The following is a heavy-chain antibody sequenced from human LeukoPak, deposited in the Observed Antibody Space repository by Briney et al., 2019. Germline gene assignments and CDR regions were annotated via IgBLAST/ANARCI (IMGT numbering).Heavy chain of an antibody. V-gene: IGHV4-61*02. J-gene: IGHJ2*01. D-gene: IGHD2-2*01. CDR2: IYTSGST. Sequence: PSQTLSLTCTVSGGSISSGSYYWSWIRQPAGKGLEWIGRIYTSGSTNYNPSLKSRVTISVDTSKNQFSLKLSSVTAADTAVYYCARDLAYQLLVDYWYFALWGRGTLVTVSS. CDR1: GGSISSGSYY. CDR3: ARDLAYQLLVDYWYFAL.